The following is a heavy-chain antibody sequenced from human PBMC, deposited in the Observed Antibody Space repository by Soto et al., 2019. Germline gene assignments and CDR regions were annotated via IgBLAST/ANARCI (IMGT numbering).Heavy chain of an antibody. D-gene: IGHD2-15*01. CDR1: GFTLSGYA. J-gene: IGHJ6*02. CDR3: ARHVDGMDV. CDR2: ISSNGVGT. V-gene: IGHV3-64*01. Sequence: GGSLRLSCAASGFTLSGYAMDWVRQAPGKGLEYVSGISSNGVGTYYANSVQGRFTISRDNSKNTVYLQMGSLEASDTAMYYCARHVDGMDVWGQGTTVTVSS.